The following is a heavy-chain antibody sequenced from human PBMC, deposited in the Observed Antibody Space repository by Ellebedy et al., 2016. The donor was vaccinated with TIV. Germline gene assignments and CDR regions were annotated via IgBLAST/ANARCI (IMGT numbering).Heavy chain of an antibody. CDR1: GFTVSGTY. V-gene: IGHV3-66*01. CDR3: ARESHDTLTGTSYGMDV. CDR2: MFSAGDT. D-gene: IGHD3-9*01. J-gene: IGHJ6*02. Sequence: PGGSLRLSCAASGFTVSGTYMNWVRQAPGKGLEWVSVMFSAGDTYYADSVKGRFTISRDSSENTIYLQMNSLRAEDTAVYHCARESHDTLTGTSYGMDVWGQGTTVTVSS.